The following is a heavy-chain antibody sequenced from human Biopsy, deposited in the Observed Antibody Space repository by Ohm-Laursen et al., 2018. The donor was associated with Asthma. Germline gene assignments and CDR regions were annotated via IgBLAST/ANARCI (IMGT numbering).Heavy chain of an antibody. CDR2: ISTSGDSK. CDR3: VKALCGGDGFDL. J-gene: IGHJ3*01. V-gene: IGHV3-23*01. Sequence: SLRLSCAASFFTFSSYAMNWVRQTPARALDWVSGISTSGDSKYYADSVKGRFTLCRDNSKTTLSLQMNSLTEFGAAVYYCVKALCGGDGFDLWGLGTTVTVSS. CDR1: FFTFSSYA.